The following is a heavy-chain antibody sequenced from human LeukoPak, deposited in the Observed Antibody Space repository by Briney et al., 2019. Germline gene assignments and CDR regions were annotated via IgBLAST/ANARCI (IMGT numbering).Heavy chain of an antibody. Sequence: GGSLRLSCAASGFTFSSYWMSWVRQAPGKGLEWVANIKDDGSEKYYVDSVKGRLTISRDNAKNSLYLQMSSLRAEDTAVYYCTTWGSGMDVWGQGTTVTVSS. D-gene: IGHD7-27*01. J-gene: IGHJ6*02. V-gene: IGHV3-7*03. CDR2: IKDDGSEK. CDR3: TTWGSGMDV. CDR1: GFTFSSYW.